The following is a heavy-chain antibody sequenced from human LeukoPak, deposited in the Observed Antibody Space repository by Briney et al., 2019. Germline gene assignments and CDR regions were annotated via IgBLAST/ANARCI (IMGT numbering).Heavy chain of an antibody. CDR2: IYYSGST. CDR1: GGSISSYY. Sequence: MASETLSLTCTVSGGSISSYYWSWIRQPPGKGLEWIGYIYYSGSTNYNPPLKSRVTISVDTSKNQFSLILSSVTAADTAVYYCARGGNLWFGQSTPGTPGAFDIWGQGTVVTVSS. CDR3: ARGGNLWFGQSTPGTPGAFDI. J-gene: IGHJ3*02. V-gene: IGHV4-59*01. D-gene: IGHD3-10*01.